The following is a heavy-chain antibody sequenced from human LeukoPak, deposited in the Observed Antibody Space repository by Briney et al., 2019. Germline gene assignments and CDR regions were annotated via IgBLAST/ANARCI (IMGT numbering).Heavy chain of an antibody. Sequence: AGGSLRLSCAASGFTFSSYAMSWVRQAPGKGLEWVSAISGSGGSTYYADSVKGRFTISRDNAKNSLYLQMNSLRAEDTAVYYCARDYYDSSGYPVGVFDIWGQGTMVTVSS. CDR1: GFTFSSYA. J-gene: IGHJ3*02. CDR3: ARDYYDSSGYPVGVFDI. V-gene: IGHV3-23*01. CDR2: ISGSGGST. D-gene: IGHD3-22*01.